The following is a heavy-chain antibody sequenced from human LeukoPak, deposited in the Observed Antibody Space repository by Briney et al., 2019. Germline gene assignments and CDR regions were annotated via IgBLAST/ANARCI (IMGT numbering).Heavy chain of an antibody. CDR1: GFTFSTYE. V-gene: IGHV3-48*03. Sequence: GGSLRLSCAAPGFTFSTYEMNWVRQAPGKGLEWVSYISSSGSTIYYADSVKGRLTISRDNARKSLYLQMNSLRAEDTAVYYCARDLRASIAARPAYWGQGTLVTVSS. CDR2: ISSSGSTI. D-gene: IGHD6-6*01. J-gene: IGHJ4*02. CDR3: ARDLRASIAARPAY.